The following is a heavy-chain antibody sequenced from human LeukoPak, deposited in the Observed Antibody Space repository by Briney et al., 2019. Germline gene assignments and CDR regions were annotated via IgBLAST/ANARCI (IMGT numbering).Heavy chain of an antibody. J-gene: IGHJ6*03. V-gene: IGHV4-59*01. CDR1: GGSISSYY. Sequence: SETLSLTCTVSGGSISSYYWSWIRQPPGKGLEWIGYIYYSGSTNYSPSLKSRVTISVDTSKNQFSLKLSSVTAADTAVYYCARVSAVVTDYYYYMDVWGKGTTVTVSS. CDR3: ARVSAVVTDYYYYMDV. CDR2: IYYSGST. D-gene: IGHD4-23*01.